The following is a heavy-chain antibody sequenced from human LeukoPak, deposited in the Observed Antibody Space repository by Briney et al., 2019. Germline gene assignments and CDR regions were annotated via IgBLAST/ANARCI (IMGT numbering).Heavy chain of an antibody. J-gene: IGHJ4*02. Sequence: GGSLRLSCAASGFTFSSYWMSWVRQAPGKGLEWVANIKQDGSEKYYVDSVKGRFTISRDNSKNTLYLQMNSLRAEDTAVYYCAKGVMRWAVSGSANWGQGTLVTVSS. CDR1: GFTFSSYW. V-gene: IGHV3-7*01. D-gene: IGHD1-26*01. CDR3: AKGVMRWAVSGSAN. CDR2: IKQDGSEK.